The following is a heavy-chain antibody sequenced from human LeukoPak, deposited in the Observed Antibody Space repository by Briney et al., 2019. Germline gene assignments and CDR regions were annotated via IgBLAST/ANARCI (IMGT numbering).Heavy chain of an antibody. CDR1: GFTFSNYG. V-gene: IGHV3-74*01. CDR2: INSDGSST. J-gene: IGHJ4*02. D-gene: IGHD3-3*01. CDR3: ARKESGSGYYRAFDY. Sequence: PGGSLRLSCAASGFTFSNYGMHWVRQAPGKGLVWVSRINSDGSSTSYADSVKGRFTISRDNAKNTLYLQMNSLRAEDTAVYYCARKESGSGYYRAFDYWGQGTLVTVSS.